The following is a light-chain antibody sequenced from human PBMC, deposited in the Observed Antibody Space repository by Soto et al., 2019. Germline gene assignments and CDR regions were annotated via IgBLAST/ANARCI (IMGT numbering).Light chain of an antibody. J-gene: IGLJ1*01. CDR2: DVN. V-gene: IGLV2-14*03. CDR3: SSYTSSSTYV. CDR1: SSDVGGYNF. Sequence: ALTQPASVSGSPGQSITISCTGTSSDVGGYNFVSWYQQHPGKAPKLMIYDVNNRPSGVSNRFSGSKSGNTASLTISGLQAEDEADYYCSSYTSSSTYVFGTGTKVTVL.